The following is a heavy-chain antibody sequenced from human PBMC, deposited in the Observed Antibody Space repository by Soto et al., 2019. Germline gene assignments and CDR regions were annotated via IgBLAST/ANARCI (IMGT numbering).Heavy chain of an antibody. CDR1: GFTFSSYG. D-gene: IGHD4-17*01. CDR3: ARDETTVVTSLGY. J-gene: IGHJ4*02. V-gene: IGHV3-33*01. CDR2: IWYDGSNK. Sequence: QVQLVESGGGVVQPGRSLRLSCAASGFTFSSYGMHWVRQAPGKGLEWVAVIWYDGSNKYYADSVKGRFTISRDNSKNKLYLQMNSLRAEDKAVYYCARDETTVVTSLGYWGQGTLGTVSS.